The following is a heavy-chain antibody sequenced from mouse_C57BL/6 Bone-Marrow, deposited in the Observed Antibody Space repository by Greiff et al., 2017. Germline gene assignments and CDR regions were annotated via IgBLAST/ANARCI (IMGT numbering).Heavy chain of an antibody. CDR1: GFNIKDDY. J-gene: IGHJ4*01. Sequence: EVQLQQSGAELVRPGASVKLSCTASGFNIKDDYMHWVKQRPEQGLEWIGWIDPENGDTEYASKFQGKATITADTSSNTAYLQLSSLTAEDTAVYYWTFYAMDEWGQGTSVTVSS. CDR2: IDPENGDT. CDR3: TFYAMDE. V-gene: IGHV14-4*01.